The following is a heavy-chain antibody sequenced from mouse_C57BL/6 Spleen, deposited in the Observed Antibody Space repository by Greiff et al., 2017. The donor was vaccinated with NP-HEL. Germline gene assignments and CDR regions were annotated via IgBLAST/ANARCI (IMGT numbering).Heavy chain of an antibody. CDR1: GYTFTDYE. Sequence: VQLQQSGAELVRPGASVTLSCKASGYTFTDYEMHWVKQTPVHGLEWIGAIDPETGGTAYNQKFKGKAILTADKSSSTAYMELRSLTSEDSAVYYCTGGLWYSWFAYWGQGTLVTVSA. CDR3: TGGLWYSWFAY. CDR2: IDPETGGT. D-gene: IGHD2-1*01. J-gene: IGHJ3*01. V-gene: IGHV1-15*01.